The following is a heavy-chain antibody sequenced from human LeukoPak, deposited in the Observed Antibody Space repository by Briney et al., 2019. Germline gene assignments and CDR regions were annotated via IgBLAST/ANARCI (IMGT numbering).Heavy chain of an antibody. V-gene: IGHV3-23*01. CDR2: ISGTGHKS. CDR1: IFSFSSFV. J-gene: IGHJ4*02. Sequence: GGSLRLSCVGSIFSFSSFVMGWVRQAPGKGLECVSAISGTGHKSYYADSVEGRFTVSRDNSRNMLFMQMNSLRAEDTAVYYCAKSRCGGDCYSPAPFDYWGQGTLVTVSS. CDR3: AKSRCGGDCYSPAPFDY. D-gene: IGHD2-21*02.